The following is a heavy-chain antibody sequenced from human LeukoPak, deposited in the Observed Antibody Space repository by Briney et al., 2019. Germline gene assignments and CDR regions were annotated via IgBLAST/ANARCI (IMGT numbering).Heavy chain of an antibody. V-gene: IGHV4-30-2*01. J-gene: IGHJ5*02. CDR2: IYHSGST. Sequence: PSQTLSLTCAVSGGSISSGGYSWSWIQQPPWKGLERIGYIYHSGSTYYNPSLKSRVTISVDRSKNQFSLKLSSVTAADTAVYYCARVQGGSEWFDPWGQGTLVTVSS. CDR1: GGSISSGGYS. D-gene: IGHD3-16*01. CDR3: ARVQGGSEWFDP.